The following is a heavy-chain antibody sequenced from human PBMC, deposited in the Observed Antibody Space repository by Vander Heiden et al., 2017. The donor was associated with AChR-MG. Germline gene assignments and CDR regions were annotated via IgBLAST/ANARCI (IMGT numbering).Heavy chain of an antibody. V-gene: IGHV3-30*02. Sequence: QVQLVESGGGVVQPGGSLRLSCAASGFTFGSESMHWVRQAPGKGLEWVAFIRYDGSNKYYADSVKGRFTISRDNSKNTLYLQMNSLRAEDTAVYYCAKDMDTAMDYFDYWGQGTLVTVSS. CDR1: GFTFGSES. D-gene: IGHD5-18*01. CDR3: AKDMDTAMDYFDY. J-gene: IGHJ4*02. CDR2: IRYDGSNK.